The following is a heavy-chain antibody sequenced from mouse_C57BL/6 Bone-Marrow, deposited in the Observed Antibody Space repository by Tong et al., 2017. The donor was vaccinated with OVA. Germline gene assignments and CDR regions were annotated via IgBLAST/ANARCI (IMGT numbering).Heavy chain of an antibody. CDR3: ARGDYGNSYG. J-gene: IGHJ3*01. CDR2: IWSVGST. CDR1: GFSLTSYG. V-gene: IGHV2-6*01. Sequence: VQLQESGPGLVAPSQSLSITCTVSGFSLTSYGVDWVRQSPGKGLEWLGVIWSVGSTNYNSALKSRVSISKDNSKSQVFIEMNRLQTEDTARYYCARGDYGNSYGRGQGTLVTVSA. D-gene: IGHD1-1*01.